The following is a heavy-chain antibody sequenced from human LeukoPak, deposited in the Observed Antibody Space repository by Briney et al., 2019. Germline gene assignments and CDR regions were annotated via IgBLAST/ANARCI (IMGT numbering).Heavy chain of an antibody. CDR1: GYPINNAYY. CDR2: IYYSGST. J-gene: IGHJ4*02. CDR3: ARDQNYYDSSGYYDY. D-gene: IGHD3-22*01. V-gene: IGHV4-61*01. Sequence: PSETLSLTCTVSGYPINNAYYWSWIRQPPGKGLEWIGYIYYSGSTNYNPSLKSRVTISVDTSKNQFSLKLSSVTAADTAVYYCARDQNYYDSSGYYDYWGQGTLVTVSS.